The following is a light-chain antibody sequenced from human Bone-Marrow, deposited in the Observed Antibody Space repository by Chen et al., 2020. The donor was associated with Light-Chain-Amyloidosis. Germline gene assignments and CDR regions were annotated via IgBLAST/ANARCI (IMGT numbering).Light chain of an antibody. CDR1: SGLKVSMYS. Sequence: QAVLTQPASLSASPGSSASPTCTLHSGLKVSMYSIYWYQKKPGSPPQYLLTNKSDSHRQQGAGVPSRVYGSKDAAANAGVVVISGLHSEDEADYYCMIWHNRAWLFGGGTKLTVL. J-gene: IGLJ3*02. CDR2: NKSDSHR. V-gene: IGLV5-45*01. CDR3: MIWHNRAWL.